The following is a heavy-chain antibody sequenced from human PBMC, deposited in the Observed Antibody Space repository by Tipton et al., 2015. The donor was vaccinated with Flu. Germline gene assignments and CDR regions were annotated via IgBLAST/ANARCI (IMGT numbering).Heavy chain of an antibody. V-gene: IGHV4-59*01. CDR2: SYYSGST. CDR1: GGSISSYY. D-gene: IGHD2-15*01. CDR3: ARDVGGFDI. Sequence: TLSLTCTVSGGSISSYYWSWIRQPPGKGLEWIGYSYYSGSTNYNPSLKSRVTISVDTSKNQFSLKLSSVTAADTAVYYCARDVGGFDIWGQGTMVTVSS. J-gene: IGHJ3*02.